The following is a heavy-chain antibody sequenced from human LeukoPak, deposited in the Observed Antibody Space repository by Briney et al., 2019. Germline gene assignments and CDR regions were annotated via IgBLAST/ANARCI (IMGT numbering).Heavy chain of an antibody. J-gene: IGHJ4*02. CDR3: ARHGQTYSNSFDY. CDR2: IYYSGST. V-gene: IGHV4-59*08. D-gene: IGHD6-13*01. CDR1: GGSISNYF. Sequence: SSETLSPTCTVSGGSISNYFWSWIRQPPGKGLEWIGYIYYSGSTNYNPSLKSRVTISIDTSKNQFSLKLSSVTAADTAVYYCARHGQTYSNSFDYWGQGSLVTVSS.